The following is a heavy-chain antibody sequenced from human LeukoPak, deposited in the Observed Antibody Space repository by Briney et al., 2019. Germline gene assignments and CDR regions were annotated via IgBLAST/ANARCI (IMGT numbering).Heavy chain of an antibody. CDR1: GFTFSSYG. V-gene: IGHV3-30*02. CDR2: IRYDGSNK. J-gene: IGHJ4*02. D-gene: IGHD4-17*01. Sequence: GGSLRLSCAASGFTFSSYGMHWVRQAPGKGLEWVAFIRYDGSNKYYADSVKGRFTISRNNSKNTLYLQMNSLTPEDTAVYYCAKDPHGVPSDYWGQGTLVTVSS. CDR3: AKDPHGVPSDY.